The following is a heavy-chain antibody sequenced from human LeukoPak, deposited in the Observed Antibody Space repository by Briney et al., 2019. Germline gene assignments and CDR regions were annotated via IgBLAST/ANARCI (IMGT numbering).Heavy chain of an antibody. J-gene: IGHJ5*02. CDR1: GGSISSYY. CDR3: ARGGAGCSSTSCYFRFDP. Sequence: SETLSLTCTVSGGSISSYYWSWIRQPPGKGLEWIGYIYYSGSTNYNPSLKSRVTISVDTSKNQFSLKLSSVPAADTAVYYCARGGAGCSSTSCYFRFDPWGQGTLVTVSS. V-gene: IGHV4-59*01. D-gene: IGHD2-2*01. CDR2: IYYSGST.